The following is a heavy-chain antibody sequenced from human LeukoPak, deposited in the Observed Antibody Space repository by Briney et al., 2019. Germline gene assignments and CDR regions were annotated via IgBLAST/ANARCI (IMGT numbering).Heavy chain of an antibody. CDR2: IYHSGST. Sequence: PSETLSLTCIVSGASISSHYWSWMRQPPGKGLEWIGYIYHSGSTKYNPSLKSRVAISVDTSKNQFSLKLRPMTAADTAIYYCYVESEYGDYDYWGQGTLVAVSS. J-gene: IGHJ4*02. D-gene: IGHD4-17*01. CDR3: YVESEYGDYDY. CDR1: GASISSHY. V-gene: IGHV4-59*11.